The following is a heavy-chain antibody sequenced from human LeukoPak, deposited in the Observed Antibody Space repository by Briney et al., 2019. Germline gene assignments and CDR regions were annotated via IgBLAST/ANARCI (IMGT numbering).Heavy chain of an antibody. Sequence: SVKVSCKASRGTFSSHTVNWVRQAPGQGLEWMGGIIPIFGTANYAQKFQGRVTITADESTSTAYMELSSLRSEDTAVYYCARDSNLNWFDPWGQGTLVTVSS. D-gene: IGHD4-11*01. V-gene: IGHV1-69*13. J-gene: IGHJ5*02. CDR3: ARDSNLNWFDP. CDR2: IIPIFGTA. CDR1: RGTFSSHT.